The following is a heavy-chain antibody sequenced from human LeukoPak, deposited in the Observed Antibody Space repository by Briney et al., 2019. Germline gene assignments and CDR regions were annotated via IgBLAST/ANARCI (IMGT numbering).Heavy chain of an antibody. V-gene: IGHV4-59*08. D-gene: IGHD6-13*01. J-gene: IGHJ3*02. CDR3: ARQGYSSSWYGGDAFDI. Sequence: PSETLSLTCTVSGGSISSYYWSWIRQPPGKGLEWIGYIYYSGSTNYNPSLKSRVTISVDTSKNQFSLKLSSVTAADTAVYYCARQGYSSSWYGGDAFDIWGQGTMVTVSS. CDR1: GGSISSYY. CDR2: IYYSGST.